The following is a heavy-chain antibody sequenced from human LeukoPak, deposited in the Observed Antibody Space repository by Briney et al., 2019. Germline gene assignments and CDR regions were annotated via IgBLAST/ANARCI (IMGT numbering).Heavy chain of an antibody. CDR1: GGTISSYY. J-gene: IGHJ6*02. CDR2: IYYSGST. CDR3: ARDRAYDGMDV. Sequence: PSETLSLTCTVSGGTISSYYWSWIRQPPGKGLEWIGYIYYSGSTNYNTSLKSRVTISVDTSKNQFSLKLSSVTAADPAVYYCARDRAYDGMDVWGQGTTVTVSS. V-gene: IGHV4-59*01.